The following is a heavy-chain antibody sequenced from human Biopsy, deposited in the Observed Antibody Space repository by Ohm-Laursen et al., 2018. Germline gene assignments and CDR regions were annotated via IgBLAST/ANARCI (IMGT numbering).Heavy chain of an antibody. Sequence: SDTLSLTCSVSGGLNSNYYWSWVRQSAGKGLEWIGRLYTSGDTNYNPSLKSRVSVSEDTSRRQFSLRLTSVTAADTAVYYCATGPKRPTGTSYFESWGRGILVTVSS. D-gene: IGHD1-1*01. V-gene: IGHV4-4*07. CDR1: GGLNSNYY. CDR3: ATGPKRPTGTSYFES. CDR2: LYTSGDT. J-gene: IGHJ4*02.